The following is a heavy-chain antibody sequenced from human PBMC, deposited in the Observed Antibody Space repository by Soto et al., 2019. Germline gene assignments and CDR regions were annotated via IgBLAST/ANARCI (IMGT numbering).Heavy chain of an antibody. CDR3: ARGLGIFSGALYYYYGMDV. Sequence: ASVKVSCKASGGTFRSYAISCVRQAPGQGLEWMGGIIPIFGTANYAQKFQGRVTITADESTSTAYMERSSLRSEDTAVYYCARGLGIFSGALYYYYGMDVWGQGTTVTVSS. D-gene: IGHD2-15*01. CDR1: GGTFRSYA. CDR2: IIPIFGTA. V-gene: IGHV1-69*13. J-gene: IGHJ6*02.